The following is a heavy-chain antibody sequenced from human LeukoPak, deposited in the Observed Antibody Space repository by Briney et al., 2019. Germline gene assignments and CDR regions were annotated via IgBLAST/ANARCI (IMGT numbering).Heavy chain of an antibody. CDR1: GFTFSDAW. CDR2: IKSKSDGGTI. D-gene: IGHD3-10*01. V-gene: IGHV3-15*01. J-gene: IGHJ4*01. CDR3: TSRRQNGG. Sequence: GGSLRLSCVGSGFTFSDAWMSWVRQAPGKGLEWVGRIKSKSDGGTIDYAAPVKGRFTISRDDSRNTLYLQMNSLKTEDTAVYYCTSRRQNGGWGQGTLVTVSS.